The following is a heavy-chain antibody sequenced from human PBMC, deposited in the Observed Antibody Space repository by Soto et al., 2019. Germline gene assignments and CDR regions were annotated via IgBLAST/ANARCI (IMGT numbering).Heavy chain of an antibody. D-gene: IGHD3-22*01. J-gene: IGHJ4*02. V-gene: IGHV3-74*01. CDR1: GFTFSSYG. CDR3: ARDYYDSSGYYCDY. CDR2: INSDGSST. Sequence: GGSLRLSCAASGFTFSSYGMHWVRQAPGKGLEWVSRINSDGSSTSYADSVKGRFTISRDNAKNTLYLQMNSLRAEDTAVYYCARDYYDSSGYYCDYWGQGTLVTVSS.